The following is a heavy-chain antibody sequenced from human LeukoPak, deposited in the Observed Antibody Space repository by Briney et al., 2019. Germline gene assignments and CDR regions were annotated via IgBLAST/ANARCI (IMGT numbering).Heavy chain of an antibody. J-gene: IGHJ6*02. CDR2: IKQDGSEK. D-gene: IGHD4-23*01. CDR3: ARDLPHYGGLYYYGMDV. CDR1: GFTFSSYW. V-gene: IGHV3-7*01. Sequence: GGSLRLSCAASGFTFSSYWMSWVRQAPGKGLEWVANIKQDGSEKYYVDSVKGRFTISRDNAKNSLYLQMNSLRAEDTAVYYCARDLPHYGGLYYYGMDVWGQGTTVTVSS.